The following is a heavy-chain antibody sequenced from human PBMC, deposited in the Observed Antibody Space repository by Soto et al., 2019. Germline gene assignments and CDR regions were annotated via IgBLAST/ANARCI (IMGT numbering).Heavy chain of an antibody. CDR2: ISSSSSYI. CDR1: GFTFSSYS. D-gene: IGHD2-8*01. J-gene: IGHJ4*02. CDR3: ARTVETVEILYPDY. Sequence: PGGSLRLSCAASGFTFSSYSMNWVRQAPGKGLEWVSSISSSSSYIYYADSVKGRFTISRDNAKNSLYLQMNSLRAEDTAVYYCARTVETVEILYPDYWGQGTLVTVSS. V-gene: IGHV3-21*01.